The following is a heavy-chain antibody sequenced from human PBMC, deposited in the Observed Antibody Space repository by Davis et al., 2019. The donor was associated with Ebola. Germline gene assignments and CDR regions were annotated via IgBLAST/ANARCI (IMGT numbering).Heavy chain of an antibody. CDR2: IWYDGSNK. V-gene: IGHV3-33*01. D-gene: IGHD1-1*01. Sequence: GESLKISCAASGFTFSSYGMHWVRQAPGKGLEWVAVIWYDGSNKYYADSVKGRFTISRDNSKNTLYLQMNSLRAEDTAVYYCARDNEYFDYWGQGTLVTVSS. CDR3: ARDNEYFDY. J-gene: IGHJ4*02. CDR1: GFTFSSYG.